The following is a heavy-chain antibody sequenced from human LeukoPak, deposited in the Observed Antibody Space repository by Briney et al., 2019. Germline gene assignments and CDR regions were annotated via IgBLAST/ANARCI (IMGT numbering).Heavy chain of an antibody. D-gene: IGHD6-6*01. CDR2: IDPSGGST. CDR1: GYTVTNYY. J-gene: IGHJ5*02. Sequence: ASVKVSCKASGYTVTNYYMHWVRQAPGRGLEWMGIIDPSGGSTTYGQNLQGRVTMTRDTSTSTVYMNLNSLRSEDTAVYYCASSEFSRAIYFDPWGQGTLVTVSS. CDR3: ASSEFSRAIYFDP. V-gene: IGHV1-46*04.